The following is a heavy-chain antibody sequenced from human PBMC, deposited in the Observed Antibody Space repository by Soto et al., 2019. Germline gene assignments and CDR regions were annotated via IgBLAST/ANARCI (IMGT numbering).Heavy chain of an antibody. CDR2: ISGSGGST. CDR1: GFTFSSYA. V-gene: IGHV3-23*01. Sequence: EVQLLESGGGLVQPGGSLRLSCAASGFTFSSYAMSWVRQAPGKGLEWVSAISGSGGSTYYADSVKGRFTISRDNSKNTLYLQMNSLRAEDTAVYYCAKGDCSGASCYKPEYFQHWGQGTLVTVSS. CDR3: AKGDCSGASCYKPEYFQH. J-gene: IGHJ1*01. D-gene: IGHD2-15*01.